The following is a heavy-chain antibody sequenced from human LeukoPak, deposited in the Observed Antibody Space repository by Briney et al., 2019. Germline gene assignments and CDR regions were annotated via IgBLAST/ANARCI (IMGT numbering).Heavy chain of an antibody. CDR3: TTVALAGGVY. CDR1: GFTFSNYA. Sequence: GGSLRLSCAASGFTFSNYAMSWVRQAPGKGLEWVSTISGSGDNAYYAESVKGRFTISRDNSKNTLYLQMNSLRAEDTAVYYCTTVALAGGVYWGQGTLVTVSS. D-gene: IGHD3-3*01. J-gene: IGHJ4*02. V-gene: IGHV3-23*01. CDR2: ISGSGDNA.